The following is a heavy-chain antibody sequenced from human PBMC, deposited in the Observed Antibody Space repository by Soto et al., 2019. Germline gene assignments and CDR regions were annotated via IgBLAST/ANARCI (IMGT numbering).Heavy chain of an antibody. D-gene: IGHD2-2*01. J-gene: IGHJ6*03. Sequence: ASVKVSCKVSGYTLTELSMHWVRQAPGKGLEWMGGFDPEDGETIYAQKFQGRVTMTEDTSTDTAYMELSSLRSEDTAVYYCATLRVVPAAMPRALYYYYMDVWGKGTTVTVSS. CDR2: FDPEDGET. CDR1: GYTLTELS. V-gene: IGHV1-24*01. CDR3: ATLRVVPAAMPRALYYYYMDV.